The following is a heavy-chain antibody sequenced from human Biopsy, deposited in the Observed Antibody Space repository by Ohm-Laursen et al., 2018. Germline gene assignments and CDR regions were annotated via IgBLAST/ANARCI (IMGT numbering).Heavy chain of an antibody. D-gene: IGHD3-22*01. CDR2: VYYSGST. CDR1: GDSISSYY. J-gene: IGHJ2*01. V-gene: IGHV4-59*01. Sequence: SDTLSLTCTVSGDSISSYYWSWIRQPPGKGLDWIGYVYYSGSTDYNPSLQSRVTISVDTSRNHFSLRLRSVTPADTAIYYCARDRGFYSDRTVPGYFDLWGRGTLVTVSS. CDR3: ARDRGFYSDRTVPGYFDL.